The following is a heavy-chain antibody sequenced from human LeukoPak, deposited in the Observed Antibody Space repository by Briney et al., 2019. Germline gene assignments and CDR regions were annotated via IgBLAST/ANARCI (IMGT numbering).Heavy chain of an antibody. CDR2: INHSGST. Sequence: KPSETLSLTCAVYGGSFSGYYWSWIRQPPGKGLEWIGEINHSGSTNYNPSLKSRVTISVDTSKNQFSLKLSSVTAADTAVYYCASGGSGYDPGYFDYWGQGTLVTVSS. D-gene: IGHD5-12*01. J-gene: IGHJ4*02. V-gene: IGHV4-34*01. CDR1: GGSFSGYY. CDR3: ASGGSGYDPGYFDY.